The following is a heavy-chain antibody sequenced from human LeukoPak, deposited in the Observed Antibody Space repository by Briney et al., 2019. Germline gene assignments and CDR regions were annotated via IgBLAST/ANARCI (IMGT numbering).Heavy chain of an antibody. CDR2: MSNDGSTK. CDR1: GFIFSSYG. J-gene: IGHJ5*02. Sequence: GGSLRLSCAVSGFIFSSYGMHWVRQAPGKGLEWVAVMSNDGSTKYCADSVKGRFTISRDNSKNTLYLQMNSLRAEDTAVYYCAKEDYDFWSGKENWFDPWGQGTLVTVSS. CDR3: AKEDYDFWSGKENWFDP. V-gene: IGHV3-30*18. D-gene: IGHD3-3*01.